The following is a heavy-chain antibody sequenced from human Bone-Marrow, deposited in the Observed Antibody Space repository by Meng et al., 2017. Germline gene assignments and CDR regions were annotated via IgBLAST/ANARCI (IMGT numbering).Heavy chain of an antibody. D-gene: IGHD2-2*02. Sequence: GESLKISCAASGFTFSSYSMNWVRQAPGKGLEWVSSISSSSSYIYYADSVKGRFTISRDNAKNSLYLQMNSLRAEDTAVYYCARDDGYCSSTSCYMFDYWGQGTMVTVSS. V-gene: IGHV3-21*01. J-gene: IGHJ4*02. CDR3: ARDDGYCSSTSCYMFDY. CDR2: ISSSSSYI. CDR1: GFTFSSYS.